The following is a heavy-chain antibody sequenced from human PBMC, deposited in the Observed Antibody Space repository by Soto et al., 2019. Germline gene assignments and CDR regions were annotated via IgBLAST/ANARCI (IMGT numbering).Heavy chain of an antibody. CDR2: ISGSGGTT. CDR1: GFTFNNYA. D-gene: IGHD2-15*01. CDR3: AKGRSAVVVVRFDP. J-gene: IGHJ5*02. V-gene: IGHV3-23*01. Sequence: GGSLRLSCAASGFTFNNYAMNWVRQAPGKGLEWVSAISGSGGTTYYADSVQGRFIISRDNSKNTLYLQMNSLTAEDTAIYYCAKGRSAVVVVRFDPWGQGTLVTVSS.